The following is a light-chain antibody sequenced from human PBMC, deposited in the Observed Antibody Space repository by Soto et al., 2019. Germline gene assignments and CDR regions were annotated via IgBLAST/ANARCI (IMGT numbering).Light chain of an antibody. J-gene: IGLJ3*02. CDR1: SGSVSTSYY. Sequence: QTVVTQEPSFSVSPGGTVTLTCGLSSGSVSTSYYPSWYQQTPGQAPRTLIYSTNTRSSGVPDRFSGSILGNKAALIITGAQADDESDYYCVLYMGGGIPQFGGGTKVTVL. V-gene: IGLV8-61*01. CDR2: STN. CDR3: VLYMGGGIPQ.